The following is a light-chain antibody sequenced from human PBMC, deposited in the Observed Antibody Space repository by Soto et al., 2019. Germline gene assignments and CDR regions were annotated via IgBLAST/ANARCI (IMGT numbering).Light chain of an antibody. J-gene: IGLJ1*01. V-gene: IGLV2-14*01. Sequence: QSALAQPASVSGSPGQSITISCTGTSSDVGGYNYVSWYQQHPGKAPKLMIYEVSNRPSGVSNRFSGSKSGNTTSLTISGFQAEDEADSSFISHIIRSTVVYGTGTKATVL. CDR1: SSDVGGYNY. CDR3: ISHIIRSTVV. CDR2: EVS.